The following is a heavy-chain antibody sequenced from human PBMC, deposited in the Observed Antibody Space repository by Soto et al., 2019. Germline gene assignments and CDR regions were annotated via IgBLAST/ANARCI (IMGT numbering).Heavy chain of an antibody. CDR1: GFSLITSGVV. Sequence: SGPTLVNPTQTLTLTCTFSGFSLITSGVVVGWIRQPPGKALEWLALIYWNDDKRYSPSLKSRLTITKDTSKNQVVLTVTNMDPVDTATYYCARPPRGIAAFYFDYWGQGTLVTVSS. V-gene: IGHV2-5*01. J-gene: IGHJ4*02. D-gene: IGHD6-13*01. CDR2: IYWNDDK. CDR3: ARPPRGIAAFYFDY.